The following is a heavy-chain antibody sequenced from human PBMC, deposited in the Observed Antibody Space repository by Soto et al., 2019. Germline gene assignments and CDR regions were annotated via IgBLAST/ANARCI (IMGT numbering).Heavy chain of an antibody. D-gene: IGHD2-2*01. CDR1: GGTFSSYA. CDR2: IIPMFGTT. Sequence: ASVKVSCKASGGTFSSYAISWVRQAPGQGLEWMGGIIPMFGTTNYAQKFQGRVTITAAESTSTSYMELSSLRFEDTAVYYCARDGRYCTSTSCHPQGMDVWGQGTTVTVSS. V-gene: IGHV1-69*13. CDR3: ARDGRYCTSTSCHPQGMDV. J-gene: IGHJ6*02.